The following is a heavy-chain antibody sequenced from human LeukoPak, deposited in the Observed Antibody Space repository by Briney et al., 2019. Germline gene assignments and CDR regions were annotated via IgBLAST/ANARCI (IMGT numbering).Heavy chain of an antibody. CDR2: ISITTI. V-gene: IGHV3-48*01. Sequence: PGGSLRLSCAASGFSFSSYSMNWVRQAPGKGLEWLSYISITTIYYADSVKGRFTISRDNAKSSLYLQMTSLRAEDTAVYYCARDHNWGFDYWGQGTLVTVSS. CDR3: ARDHNWGFDY. J-gene: IGHJ4*02. D-gene: IGHD7-27*01. CDR1: GFSFSSYS.